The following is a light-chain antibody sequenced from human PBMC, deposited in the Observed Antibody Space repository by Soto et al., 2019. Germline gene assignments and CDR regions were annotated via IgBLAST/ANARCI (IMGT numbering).Light chain of an antibody. CDR3: QKYYTAPET. Sequence: DIQMTQSPSSLSACVGDRVTITCRASQGIGNYLAWYQQKPGKVPKNLIYGASTLQSGVPSRFSGSGSGTDFTLTISSLQPEDVGTYYCQKYYTAPETFGQGTKVEIK. CDR1: QGIGNY. V-gene: IGKV1-27*01. CDR2: GAS. J-gene: IGKJ1*01.